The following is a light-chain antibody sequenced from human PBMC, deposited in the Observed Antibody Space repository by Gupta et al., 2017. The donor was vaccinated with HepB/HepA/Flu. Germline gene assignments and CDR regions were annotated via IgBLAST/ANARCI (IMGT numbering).Light chain of an antibody. CDR3: QQSDTTRRT. Sequence: DFQLTPLPSSLSASVGDRVTITCRASQSSSSDLNWYQQKPGKAPKLLIYAASSLQSGVPSRFSGSGSVTDFSLTISRLQPEDFATYYCQQSDTTRRTFGQGTKVEIK. J-gene: IGKJ1*01. CDR2: AAS. V-gene: IGKV1-39*01. CDR1: QSSSSD.